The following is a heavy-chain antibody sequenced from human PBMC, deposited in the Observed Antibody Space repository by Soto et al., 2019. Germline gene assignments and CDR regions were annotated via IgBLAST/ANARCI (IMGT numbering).Heavy chain of an antibody. D-gene: IGHD7-27*01. Sequence: SETLSLTCAVYGGSFSGYYWSWISQPPGKGLEWIGEINHSGSTNYNPSLKSRVTISVDTSKNQFSLKLSSVTAADTAVYYCARARELENGGLYYFDYWGQGTLVTVSS. J-gene: IGHJ4*02. V-gene: IGHV4-34*01. CDR1: GGSFSGYY. CDR2: INHSGST. CDR3: ARARELENGGLYYFDY.